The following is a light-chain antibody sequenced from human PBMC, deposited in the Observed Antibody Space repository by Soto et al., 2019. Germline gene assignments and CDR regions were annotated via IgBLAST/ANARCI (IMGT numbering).Light chain of an antibody. CDR3: QQYGSSPYT. CDR1: QSVSSSY. J-gene: IGKJ2*01. V-gene: IGKV3-20*01. Sequence: EIVLTQSPGTLSLSPGERATLSCRASQSVSSSYLAWYQQKPGQAPRPLIYGASSRATGIPDRFSGSGSGTDFTLTISRLAPEDFAVYYFQQYGSSPYTFGQGTKLEIK. CDR2: GAS.